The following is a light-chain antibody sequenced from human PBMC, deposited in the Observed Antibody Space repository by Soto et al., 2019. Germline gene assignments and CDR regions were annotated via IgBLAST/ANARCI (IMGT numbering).Light chain of an antibody. V-gene: IGLV2-23*02. Sequence: QSVLTQPAAVSGSPGQSITISCTGTSSDVGSYNVVSWYQQHPGRAPTLMIYEVSKRPSGVSNRFSASKSGNTASLTISGLQAEDEADYYCCSYAGSNTCIFGGGTQLTVL. CDR3: CSYAGSNTCI. J-gene: IGLJ2*01. CDR2: EVS. CDR1: SSDVGSYNV.